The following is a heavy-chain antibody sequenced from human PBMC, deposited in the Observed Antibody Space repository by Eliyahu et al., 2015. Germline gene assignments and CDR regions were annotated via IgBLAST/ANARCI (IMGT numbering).Heavy chain of an antibody. CDR2: ISSSSSYI. D-gene: IGHD5-18*01. V-gene: IGHV3-21*01. CDR1: GFTFXSYP. Sequence: EVQLVESGGGLVKPGGSLRLSCAASGFTFXSYPMNWVRQAPGKGLGXVSSISSSSSYIYYADSVKGRFTISRDNAENSLYLQMNSLRAEDTAVYYCVRSPQEYTYGKCDYWGQGTLVTVSS. J-gene: IGHJ4*02. CDR3: VRSPQEYTYGKCDY.